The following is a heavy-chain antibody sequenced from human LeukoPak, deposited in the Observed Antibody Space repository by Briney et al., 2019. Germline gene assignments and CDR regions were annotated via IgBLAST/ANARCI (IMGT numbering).Heavy chain of an antibody. J-gene: IGHJ4*02. CDR2: INPNRGGT. Sequence: GASVKVSCKASVYTFTGYYMHWVRQAPGQGLEWMGWINPNRGGTNYAQKIQSRGTMTRDTSISTAYMELSRLRSDDTAVYYCAIDTAVGGFDYWGQGTLGTVSS. D-gene: IGHD5-18*01. CDR3: AIDTAVGGFDY. V-gene: IGHV1-2*02. CDR1: VYTFTGYY.